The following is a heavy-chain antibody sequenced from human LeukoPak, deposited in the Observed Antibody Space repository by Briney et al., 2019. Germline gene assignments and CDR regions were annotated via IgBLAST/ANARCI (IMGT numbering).Heavy chain of an antibody. Sequence: ASVKVSCKASGYTFTSYGISWVRQAPGQGLEWMGRISAYNGNTNYAQKLQGRVTMTTDTSTSTAYMELRSLRSDDTAVYYCARGSSVFGVVSYYFDYWGQGTLVTVSS. CDR1: GYTFTSYG. CDR3: ARGSSVFGVVSYYFDY. D-gene: IGHD3-3*01. J-gene: IGHJ4*02. V-gene: IGHV1-18*01. CDR2: ISAYNGNT.